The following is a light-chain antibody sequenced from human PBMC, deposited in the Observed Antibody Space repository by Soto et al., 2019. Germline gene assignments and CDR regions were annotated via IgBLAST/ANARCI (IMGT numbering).Light chain of an antibody. CDR3: QQYSIWRT. CDR1: ESVSNN. Sequence: EVVMTRSPATLSLSPWERATLSCRASESVSNNLAWYQQKAGQAPRLLIYGASTRATGIPARFSGSGSGTEFTLTISSLQSQDFAVYYCQQYSIWRTFGQGTKVDIK. V-gene: IGKV3-15*01. J-gene: IGKJ1*01. CDR2: GAS.